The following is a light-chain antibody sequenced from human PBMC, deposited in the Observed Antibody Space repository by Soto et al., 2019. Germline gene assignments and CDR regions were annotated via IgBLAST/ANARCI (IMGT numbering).Light chain of an antibody. J-gene: IGKJ1*01. CDR2: ASS. V-gene: IGKV1-39*01. CDR1: QSIISY. CDR3: QQRYSTSWT. Sequence: DIQMTQSPSSLSASVGDRVTITCRASQSIISYLNWYQQKPGKAPKLLIYASSSLQSGVPSRFSSSESGTNFTLTFSSLQPEDFATYYCQQRYSTSWTLGQGTKVEIK.